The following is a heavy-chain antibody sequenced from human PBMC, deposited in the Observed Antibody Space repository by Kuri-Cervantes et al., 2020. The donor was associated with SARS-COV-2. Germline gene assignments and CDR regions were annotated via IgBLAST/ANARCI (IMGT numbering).Heavy chain of an antibody. Sequence: ASVKVSCKASGGTFSSYAISWVRQAPGQGLEWMGWMNPNSGNTGYAQKFQGRVTMTRNTSISTAYMELSSLRSEDTAVYYCARGGAARGLDYYGMDVWGQGTTVTVPS. J-gene: IGHJ6*02. CDR3: ARGGAARGLDYYGMDV. D-gene: IGHD2-15*01. CDR1: GGTFSSYA. CDR2: MNPNSGNT. V-gene: IGHV1-8*02.